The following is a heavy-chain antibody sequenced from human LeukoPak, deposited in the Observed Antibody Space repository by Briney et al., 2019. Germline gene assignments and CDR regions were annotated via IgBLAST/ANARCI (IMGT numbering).Heavy chain of an antibody. CDR2: ISSSSSYI. CDR3: ARGPSWFDP. CDR1: GFTFSNYS. Sequence: GGSLTLSCPASGFTFSNYSMNWVRQAPGRGLELVSSISSSSSYIYYADSVKGGITISRDNAKNSLYLQMNSLRAEDTAVYYCARGPSWFDPWGQGTLVTVSS. J-gene: IGHJ5*02. V-gene: IGHV3-21*01.